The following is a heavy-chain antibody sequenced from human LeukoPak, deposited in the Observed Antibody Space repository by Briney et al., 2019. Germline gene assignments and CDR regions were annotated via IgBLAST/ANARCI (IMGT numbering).Heavy chain of an antibody. J-gene: IGHJ5*02. V-gene: IGHV1-18*01. Sequence: ASVKVSCKASGYTFTSYGISWVRQAPGQGLEWMGWISAYNGNTNYAQKLQGRVTMTTDTSTNTAYMGLRSLRFDDTAIYYCAKDWHILTGRNCFDPWGQGTLVTVSS. CDR1: GYTFTSYG. CDR2: ISAYNGNT. CDR3: AKDWHILTGRNCFDP. D-gene: IGHD3-9*01.